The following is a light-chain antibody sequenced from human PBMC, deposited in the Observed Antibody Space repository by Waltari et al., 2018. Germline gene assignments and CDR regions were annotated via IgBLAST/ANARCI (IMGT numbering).Light chain of an antibody. CDR1: SSDVGGYNY. Sequence: QSALTQAASVSGSPGQSITISCTGSSSDVGGYNYFSWYQQHPGKAPKLIIYDVGNRPSGVSNRFSGSKSGNTASLTISGLQAEDEADYYCSSYISSSTLELFGGGTSLTVL. CDR3: SSYISSSTLEL. V-gene: IGLV2-14*03. CDR2: DVG. J-gene: IGLJ2*01.